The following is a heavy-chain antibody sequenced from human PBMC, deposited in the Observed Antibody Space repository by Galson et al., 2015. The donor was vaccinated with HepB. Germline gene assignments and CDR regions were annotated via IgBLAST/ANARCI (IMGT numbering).Heavy chain of an antibody. CDR2: ISGSGGST. CDR1: GFTFSSYA. CDR3: AKDPRIPIVVVPAAQGWADY. J-gene: IGHJ4*02. D-gene: IGHD2-2*01. Sequence: SLRLSCAASGFTFSSYAMSWVRQAPGKGLEWVSAISGSGGSTYYADSVKGRFTISRDNSKNTLYLQMNSLRAEDTAVYYCAKDPRIPIVVVPAAQGWADYWGQGTLVTVSS. V-gene: IGHV3-23*01.